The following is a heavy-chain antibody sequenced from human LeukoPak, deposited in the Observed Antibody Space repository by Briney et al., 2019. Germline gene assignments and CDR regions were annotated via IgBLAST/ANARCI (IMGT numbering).Heavy chain of an antibody. D-gene: IGHD5-24*01. V-gene: IGHV4-39*01. Sequence: PSETLSLTCTVSGASISSSSYYWGWIRQPPGRGLEWIGSIYYSGSTYYNPSLTSRVTISVDTSKNQFSLELSSVTAADTAVYYCARTITGSQFDYWGQGILVTVSS. J-gene: IGHJ4*02. CDR2: IYYSGST. CDR1: GASISSSSYY. CDR3: ARTITGSQFDY.